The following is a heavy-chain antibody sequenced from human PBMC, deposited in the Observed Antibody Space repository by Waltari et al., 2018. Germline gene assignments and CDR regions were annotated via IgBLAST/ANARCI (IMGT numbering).Heavy chain of an antibody. D-gene: IGHD1-7*01. CDR2: IYYSGNT. V-gene: IGHV4-39*07. CDR3: AKVWKNYRTDY. Sequence: QLQLQESGPGLVKPSETLSLTCTVSSGAISSSGYYWGWIRQPPGKGLEWMGSIYYSGNTEYNPSLKKRVTISVDTSKNQFSLKVTSVTAADTAVYYCAKVWKNYRTDYWGQGTLVTVSS. J-gene: IGHJ4*02. CDR1: SGAISSSGYY.